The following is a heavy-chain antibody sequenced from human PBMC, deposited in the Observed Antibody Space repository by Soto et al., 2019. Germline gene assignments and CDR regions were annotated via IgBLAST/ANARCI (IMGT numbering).Heavy chain of an antibody. CDR3: ARGHQLLFPETFYSLGMDV. J-gene: IGHJ6*02. V-gene: IGHV1-3*04. CDR2: INTATGNT. D-gene: IGHD2-2*01. CDR1: GYTFIDYA. Sequence: QVQLVQSGAEVKKPGASVKVSCKAPGYTFIDYAMHWVRQAPGQRLEWMGWINTATGNTRYSQKFQGRVTFTRDTAANTAYMEMSSLRSEDTAVYSCARGHQLLFPETFYSLGMDVWCQGTTVTVAS.